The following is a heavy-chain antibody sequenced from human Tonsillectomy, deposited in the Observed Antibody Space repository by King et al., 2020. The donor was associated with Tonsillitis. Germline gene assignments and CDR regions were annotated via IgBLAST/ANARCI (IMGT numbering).Heavy chain of an antibody. CDR2: IYWNDDK. V-gene: IGHV2-5*01. D-gene: IGHD3-10*01. CDR1: GFSLSTSGVG. J-gene: IGHJ5*02. CDR3: ARYSGSSSYDKLSWFDP. Sequence: TLKASGPTLVKPTQTLTLTCTFSGFSLSTSGVGVGWIRQPPGKALEWLGLIYWNDDKRYSTSMKSRLIITKDTSKNQVVLTMTNIDPVDTATYYCARYSGSSSYDKLSWFDPWGQGNLVTVSS.